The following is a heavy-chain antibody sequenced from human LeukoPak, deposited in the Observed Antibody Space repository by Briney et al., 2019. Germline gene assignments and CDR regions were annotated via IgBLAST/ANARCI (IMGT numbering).Heavy chain of an antibody. D-gene: IGHD3-10*01. J-gene: IGHJ4*02. CDR2: IYYSGST. CDR1: GGSISSSSYY. V-gene: IGHV4-39*01. Sequence: SEALSLTCTVSGGSISSSSYYWGWIRQPPGKGLEWIGSIYYSGSTYYNPSLKSRVTISVDTSKNQFSLKLSSVTAADTAVYYCARVSLVRGAPDYYFDYWGQGTLVTVSS. CDR3: ARVSLVRGAPDYYFDY.